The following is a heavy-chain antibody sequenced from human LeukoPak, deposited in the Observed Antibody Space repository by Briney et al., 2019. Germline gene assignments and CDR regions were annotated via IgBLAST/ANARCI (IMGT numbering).Heavy chain of an antibody. CDR3: AKRGVVIRVILVGFHKEAYYFDS. CDR1: GITLSNYG. CDR2: ISGSGGTT. J-gene: IGHJ4*02. Sequence: PGGSLRLSCAVSGITLSNYGMSWVRQTPGKGLEWVAGISGSGGTTSYADSVKGRFTISRDNPKNTLYLQMNSQRAEDTAVYFCAKRGVVIRVILVGFHKEAYYFDSWGQGALVTVSS. V-gene: IGHV3-23*01. D-gene: IGHD3-22*01.